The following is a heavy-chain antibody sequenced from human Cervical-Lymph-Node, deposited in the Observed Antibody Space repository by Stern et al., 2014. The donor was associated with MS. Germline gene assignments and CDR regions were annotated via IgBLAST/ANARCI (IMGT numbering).Heavy chain of an antibody. J-gene: IGHJ4*02. CDR3: ARDRWDSTFDY. D-gene: IGHD1-26*01. Sequence: HVQLLQPGAEVKKPGASVKVSCKASGYTFTSYGISWVRQAPGQGLEWMGWISAYNLKTNYAQNFQGRVTMTIDISTSTTYMELRSLRSDDTAVYYCARDRWDSTFDYWGQGTLVTVSS. CDR1: GYTFTSYG. V-gene: IGHV1-18*04. CDR2: ISAYNLKT.